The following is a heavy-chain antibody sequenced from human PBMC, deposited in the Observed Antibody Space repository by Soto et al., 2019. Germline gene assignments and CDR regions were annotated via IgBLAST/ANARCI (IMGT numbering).Heavy chain of an antibody. J-gene: IGHJ6*02. CDR2: INHSGST. D-gene: IGHD3-16*01. CDR1: GGSFSGYY. V-gene: IGHV4-34*01. CDR3: AMTQGPYYYYYGMDV. Sequence: PSETLSLTCAVYGGSFSGYYWSWIRQPPGKGLEWIGEINHSGSTNYNPSLKNRVTISVGTSKNQFSLKLSSVTAADTAVYYCAMTQGPYYYYYGMDVWGQGTTVTVSS.